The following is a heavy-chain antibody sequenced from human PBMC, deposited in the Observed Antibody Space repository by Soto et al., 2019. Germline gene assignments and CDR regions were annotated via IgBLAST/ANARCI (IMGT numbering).Heavy chain of an antibody. CDR1: GFTFSSYW. CDR2: INRDGSSA. D-gene: IGHD3-22*01. V-gene: IGHV3-74*01. J-gene: IGHJ4*02. CDR3: ARIGQIAGLGH. Sequence: EVQLVESGGGLVQPGGSQRLSCAASGFTFSSYWMHWVRQAPGKGLVLVSRINRDGSSASYVDSVKGRFTVSRDNAKNTLYLQMNSLRAEDTAVYYCARIGQIAGLGHWGQGALVTVSS.